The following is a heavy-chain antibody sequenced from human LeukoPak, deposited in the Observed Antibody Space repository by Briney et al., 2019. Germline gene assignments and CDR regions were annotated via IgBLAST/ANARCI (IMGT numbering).Heavy chain of an antibody. D-gene: IGHD3-10*01. CDR3: TTDLGTYYHGSQRLIPIDY. CDR2: IKSKTDGETT. V-gene: IGHV3-15*01. Sequence: GGSLRLSCVDSGFTFTNAWMSWVRQAPGKGLEWIGRIKSKTDGETTNYAEPVRGRFTTSRDDSKSAVYLQMNSLKIEDTAVYYCTTDLGTYYHGSQRLIPIDYWGQGTLVTVSS. CDR1: GFTFTNAW. J-gene: IGHJ4*02.